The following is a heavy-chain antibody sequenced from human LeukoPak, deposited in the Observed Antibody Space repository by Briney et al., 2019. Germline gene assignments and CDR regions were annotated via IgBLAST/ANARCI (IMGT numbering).Heavy chain of an antibody. CDR2: IFPSSDEI. CDR1: GFTFSSYG. J-gene: IGHJ4*02. CDR3: ATYRQVLLPFES. V-gene: IGHV3-23*01. Sequence: PGGTLRLSCAASGFTFSSYGMSWVRQAPGKGLEWVSSIFPSSDEIHYADSVRGRFTISRDNSKSTLSLQMNSLRAEDTAIYYCATYRQVLLPFESWGRGTLVTVSS. D-gene: IGHD2-8*02.